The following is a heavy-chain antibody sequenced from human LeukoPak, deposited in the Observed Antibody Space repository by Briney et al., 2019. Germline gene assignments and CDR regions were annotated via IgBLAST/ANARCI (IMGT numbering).Heavy chain of an antibody. CDR1: GGSFSGYY. D-gene: IGHD3-9*01. Sequence: SETLSLTCAVYGGSFSGYYWSWIRQPPGKGLEWIGEINHSGSTNYNPSLKSRVTISVDTSKNQSSLKLSSVTAADTAVYYCARQRYFDWSTNFDYWGQGALVTVSS. CDR2: INHSGST. V-gene: IGHV4-34*01. J-gene: IGHJ4*02. CDR3: ARQRYFDWSTNFDY.